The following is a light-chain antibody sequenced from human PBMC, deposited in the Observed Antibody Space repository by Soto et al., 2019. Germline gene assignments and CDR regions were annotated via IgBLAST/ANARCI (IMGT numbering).Light chain of an antibody. Sequence: QSALTQPASVSGSPGQSITISCTGTSNDIGAYNYVSWYQQHPGKAPKLTIYVVKNRPSGVSNRFSGSKSGNTASLTISGLQAEDEADYYCTSYTSSGTWVFGGGTKLTVL. CDR3: TSYTSSGTWV. CDR1: SNDIGAYNY. CDR2: VVK. J-gene: IGLJ3*02. V-gene: IGLV2-14*01.